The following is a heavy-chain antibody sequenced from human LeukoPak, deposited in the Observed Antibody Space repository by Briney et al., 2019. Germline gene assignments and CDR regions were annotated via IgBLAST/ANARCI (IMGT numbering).Heavy chain of an antibody. CDR2: IIPIFGTA. J-gene: IGHJ6*02. D-gene: IGHD4-11*01. CDR3: AREPVTNFYYYYGMDV. Sequence: SVKVSCKASGYTFTSYGISWVRQAPGQGLEWMGGIIPIFGTANYAQKFQGRVTITADESTSTAYMELSSLRSEDTAVYYCAREPVTNFYYYYGMDVWGQGTTVTVSS. V-gene: IGHV1-69*13. CDR1: GYTFTSYG.